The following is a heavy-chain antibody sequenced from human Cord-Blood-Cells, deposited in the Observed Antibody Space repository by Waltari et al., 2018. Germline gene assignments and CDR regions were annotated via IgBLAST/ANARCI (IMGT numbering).Heavy chain of an antibody. D-gene: IGHD6-13*01. Sequence: QVQLVQSGAEVKKPGSSVKVSCKASGGTFSSYAISWVRQAPGQGLEWMGGIIPILGITNYARKFQGRVTITANESTSTAYMELSSLRSEDTAVYYCARGGVIAAAGTRTFNWFDPWGQGTLVTVSS. J-gene: IGHJ5*02. CDR1: GGTFSSYA. CDR3: ARGGVIAAAGTRTFNWFDP. V-gene: IGHV1-69*04. CDR2: IIPILGIT.